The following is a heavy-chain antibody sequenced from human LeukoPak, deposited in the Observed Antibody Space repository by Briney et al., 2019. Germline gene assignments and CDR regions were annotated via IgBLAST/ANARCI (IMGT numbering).Heavy chain of an antibody. CDR2: ISSSGNTI. CDR1: GFTFSSYG. J-gene: IGHJ4*02. V-gene: IGHV3-48*03. Sequence: GGSLRLSCAASGFTFSSYGMNWVRQAPGKGLEWVSYISSSGNTIYYADSVKGRFTISRENAKNSLYPQMNSLRAEDTAVYYCARGIRQYSYGYGFDHWGQGTLVTVSS. CDR3: ARGIRQYSYGYGFDH. D-gene: IGHD5-18*01.